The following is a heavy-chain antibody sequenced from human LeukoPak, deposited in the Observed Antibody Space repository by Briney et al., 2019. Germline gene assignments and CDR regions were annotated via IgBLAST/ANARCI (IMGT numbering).Heavy chain of an antibody. Sequence: SETLSLTCTVSGGSISSYYWSWIRQPPGKGLEWIGYIYTSGSTNYNPSLKSRVTISVDTSKSQFSLKLSFVTAADTAVYYCARGSGYCSSTSCYEFDPWGQGTLVTVSS. CDR2: IYTSGST. J-gene: IGHJ5*02. V-gene: IGHV4-4*09. D-gene: IGHD2-2*01. CDR3: ARGSGYCSSTSCYEFDP. CDR1: GGSISSYY.